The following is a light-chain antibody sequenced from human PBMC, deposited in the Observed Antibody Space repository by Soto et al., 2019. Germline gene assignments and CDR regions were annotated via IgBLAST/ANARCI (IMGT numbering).Light chain of an antibody. V-gene: IGLV1-47*01. CDR3: AAWDDSLVV. J-gene: IGLJ2*01. Sequence: QSVLTQPPSASGAPGQTVTISCSGSSSNIGSAYIYWYQHLPGTAPKLLIYSNHQRPSGVPDRFSASKSGTSASLAISGLRSEDDADYYCAAWDDSLVVFGGGTKLTVL. CDR1: SSNIGSAY. CDR2: SNH.